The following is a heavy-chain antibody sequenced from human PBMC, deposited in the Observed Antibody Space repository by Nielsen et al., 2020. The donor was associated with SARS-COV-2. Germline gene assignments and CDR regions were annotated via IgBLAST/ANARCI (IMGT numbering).Heavy chain of an antibody. CDR3: ARDLGIVATTTYYYYYGMDV. J-gene: IGHJ6*02. V-gene: IGHV4-59*12. D-gene: IGHD5-12*01. CDR2: IYYSGST. Sequence: WIRQPPGKGLEWIGYIYYSGSTNYNPSLKSRVTISVDTSKNQFSLKLSSVTAADTAVYYCARDLGIVATTTYYYYYGMDVWGQGTTVTVSS.